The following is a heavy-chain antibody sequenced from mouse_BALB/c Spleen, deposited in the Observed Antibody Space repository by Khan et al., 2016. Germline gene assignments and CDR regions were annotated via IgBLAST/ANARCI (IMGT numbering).Heavy chain of an antibody. CDR2: IYPGDGDT. J-gene: IGHJ3*01. CDR3: ARVSSSGYVAWFAY. V-gene: IGHV1-80*01. CDR1: GYAFSSYW. D-gene: IGHD3-1*01. Sequence: QVRLQQSGAELVRPGSSVKISCKASGYAFSSYWMNWVKQRPGQGLEWIGQIYPGDGDTNYNGKFKGKATLTADKSSSTAYMQLSSLTSEDSAVYVCARVSSSGYVAWFAYWGQGTLVTVSA.